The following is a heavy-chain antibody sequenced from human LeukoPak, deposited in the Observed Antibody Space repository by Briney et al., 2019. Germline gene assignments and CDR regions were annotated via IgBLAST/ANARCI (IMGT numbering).Heavy chain of an antibody. CDR2: ISGSGGST. Sequence: SGGSLRLSCAASGFTFSSYGMSWVRQAPGKGLEWVSAISGSGGSTYYADSVKGRFTISRDNSKNTLYLQMNSLRAEDTAVYYCAKAGTYYYDSSGYYYPDDAFDIWGQGTMVTVSS. CDR1: GFTFSSYG. V-gene: IGHV3-23*01. CDR3: AKAGTYYYDSSGYYYPDDAFDI. J-gene: IGHJ3*02. D-gene: IGHD3-22*01.